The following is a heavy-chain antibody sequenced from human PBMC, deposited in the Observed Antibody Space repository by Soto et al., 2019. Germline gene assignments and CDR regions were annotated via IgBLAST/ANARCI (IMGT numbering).Heavy chain of an antibody. CDR1: GYTLTELS. CDR2: FDPEDGET. Sequence: GASVKVSCKVSGYTLTELSMHSLRHAPGTGLEWMGGFDPEDGETIYAQKFQGRVTMTEDTSTDTAYMELSSLRSEDTAVYYCATDITMRVVDIGAFDIWGQGKMVTVSS. D-gene: IGHD3-22*01. CDR3: ATDITMRVVDIGAFDI. J-gene: IGHJ3*02. V-gene: IGHV1-24*01.